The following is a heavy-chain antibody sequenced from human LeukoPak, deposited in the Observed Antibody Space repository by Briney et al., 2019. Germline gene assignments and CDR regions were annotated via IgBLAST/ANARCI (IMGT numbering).Heavy chain of an antibody. CDR1: GFTFTTYW. J-gene: IGHJ4*02. CDR3: AKDRLRSGYYYGGDY. V-gene: IGHV3-74*01. CDR2: INSDGSIT. Sequence: GGSLRLSCAASGFTFTTYWMHWVRQAPGKGLVWVSHINSDGSITSYADSVKGRFTISRDNSKNTLYLQMNSLRAEDTAVYYCAKDRLRSGYYYGGDYWGQGTLVTVSS. D-gene: IGHD3-22*01.